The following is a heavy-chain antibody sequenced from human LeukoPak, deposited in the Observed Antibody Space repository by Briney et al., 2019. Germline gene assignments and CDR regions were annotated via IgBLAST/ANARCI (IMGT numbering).Heavy chain of an antibody. CDR1: GFAFSSYA. Sequence: GGSLRLSCAASGFAFSSYAMSWVRQSPGKGLEWVSAISGSGGNTYSADSVKGRCTISRDNSKKTLFLHMNSLRAEDTAVYYCARGMSATSGYLELEYWGQGTLVTVST. V-gene: IGHV3-23*01. CDR3: ARGMSATSGYLELEY. D-gene: IGHD3-22*01. J-gene: IGHJ4*02. CDR2: ISGSGGNT.